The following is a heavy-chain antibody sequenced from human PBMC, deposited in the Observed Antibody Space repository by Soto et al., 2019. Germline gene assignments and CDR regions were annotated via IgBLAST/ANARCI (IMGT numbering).Heavy chain of an antibody. V-gene: IGHV3-30*03. Sequence: GGSLRVSCAASGFTFSSYGMHWGRQAPGKGLEWVAVVSYDGSNQNYADSVKGRFTISRDNSKNTLYLQMNSLRAEDSAVYYCATSLSSSANFDYWGQET. J-gene: IGHJ4*02. CDR2: VSYDGSNQ. CDR3: ATSLSSSANFDY. D-gene: IGHD6-13*01. CDR1: GFTFSSYG.